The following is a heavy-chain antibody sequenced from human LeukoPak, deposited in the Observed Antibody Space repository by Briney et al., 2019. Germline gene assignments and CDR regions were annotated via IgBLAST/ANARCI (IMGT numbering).Heavy chain of an antibody. CDR3: ARGGYSYPYYFDY. V-gene: IGHV4-59*01. J-gene: IGHJ4*02. Sequence: SETLSLTCTVSGGSISSYYWSWIRQPPGKGLEWIGYIYYSGSTNYNPSLKSRVTISVDTSKNQFSLKLSSVTAADTAVYYCARGGYSYPYYFDYWGQGTLVTVSS. CDR2: IYYSGST. CDR1: GGSISSYY. D-gene: IGHD5-18*01.